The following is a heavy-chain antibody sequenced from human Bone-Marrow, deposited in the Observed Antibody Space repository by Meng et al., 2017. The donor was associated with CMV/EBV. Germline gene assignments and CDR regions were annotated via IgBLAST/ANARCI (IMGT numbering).Heavy chain of an antibody. J-gene: IGHJ6*02. CDR3: AKMLLPYGDHYYYAVDV. Sequence: GESLKISCVASGFTFTAYEMNWVRQAPGKGLEWISYISNSTLSIKYADSVKGRFTISRDNAKNSLYLQMNSLRAEDTAVYYCAKMLLPYGDHYYYAVDVWGQGTTVTVSS. CDR1: GFTFTAYE. V-gene: IGHV3-48*03. CDR2: ISNSTLSI. D-gene: IGHD4-17*01.